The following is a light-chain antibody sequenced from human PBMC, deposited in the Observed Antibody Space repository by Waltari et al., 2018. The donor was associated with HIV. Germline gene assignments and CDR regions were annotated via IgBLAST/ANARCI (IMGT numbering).Light chain of an antibody. CDR2: EVD. V-gene: IGLV2-14*01. Sequence: QSALPQPASVSGFLGQSITISCTGTSSDIGGYNYVSWYQQHPGKAPKLVIHEVDSRPSGISNRFSGSKSGNTASLTISGLQSEDEADYYCSSYTSSSASYVFGTGTSVTVL. J-gene: IGLJ1*01. CDR3: SSYTSSSASYV. CDR1: SSDIGGYNY.